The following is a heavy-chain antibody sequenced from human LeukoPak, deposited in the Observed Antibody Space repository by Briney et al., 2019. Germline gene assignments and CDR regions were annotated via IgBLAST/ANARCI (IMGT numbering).Heavy chain of an antibody. J-gene: IGHJ5*02. CDR3: TTPGRQQLENWFDP. CDR2: IKSKTDGGTT. Sequence: GGSLRLSCAASGFTFSNAWMSWVRQAPGKGLEWVGRIKSKTDGGTTDYAAPVKGRFTISRDDSKDTLYLQMNSLKTEDTAVYYCTTPGRQQLENWFDPWGQGTLVTVSS. CDR1: GFTFSNAW. D-gene: IGHD6-13*01. V-gene: IGHV3-15*01.